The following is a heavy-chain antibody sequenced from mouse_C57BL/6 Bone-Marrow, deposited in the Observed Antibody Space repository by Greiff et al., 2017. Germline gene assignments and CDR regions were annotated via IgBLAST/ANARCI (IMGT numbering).Heavy chain of an antibody. CDR2: ITPSSGYT. J-gene: IGHJ2*01. CDR3: ARRNYGDY. D-gene: IGHD1-2*01. Sequence: QVQLQQSGAELARPGASVQMSCKASGYTFTSYTLHWVKQRPGQGLEWIGYITPSSGYTKYNQKFKDKATLTADKSSSTAYMQLSSLTSEDSAVYYCARRNYGDYWGQGTTLTVAS. V-gene: IGHV1-4*01. CDR1: GYTFTSYT.